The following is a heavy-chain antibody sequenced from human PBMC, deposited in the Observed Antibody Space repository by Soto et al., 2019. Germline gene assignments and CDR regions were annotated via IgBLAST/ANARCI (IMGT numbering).Heavy chain of an antibody. CDR1: GFTFSSYW. CDR3: ARVAYGNGWIFDY. V-gene: IGHV3-7*04. Sequence: DVQLVESGGGLVQPGGSLRVSCAASGFTFSSYWMSWVRQAPGKGLEWVVNIKQDGSDKYYVDSVKGRFTLSRDNAKNSLQLQMNSLRAEDTAIYFCARVAYGNGWIFDYWGRGTLVTVSS. CDR2: IKQDGSDK. D-gene: IGHD6-19*01. J-gene: IGHJ4*01.